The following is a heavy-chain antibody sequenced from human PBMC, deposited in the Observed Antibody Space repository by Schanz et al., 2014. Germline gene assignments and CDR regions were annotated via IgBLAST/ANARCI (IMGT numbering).Heavy chain of an antibody. D-gene: IGHD6-19*01. CDR2: ISDSGTYT. CDR1: GFVFGDYY. J-gene: IGHJ4*02. Sequence: QVQVVQSGGGLVKPGGSLRLSCAASGFVFGDYYMTWIRQAPGKGLEWLSYISDSGTYTNYADSVKGRFTISRDNAKSSLYLQMNSLRVVDTAVYYCAASSGWHPSTDYWGQGTLVTVSS. CDR3: AASSGWHPSTDY. V-gene: IGHV3-11*05.